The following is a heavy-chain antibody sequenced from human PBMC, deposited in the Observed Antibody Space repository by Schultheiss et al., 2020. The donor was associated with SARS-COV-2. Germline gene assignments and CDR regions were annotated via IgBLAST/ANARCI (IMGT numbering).Heavy chain of an antibody. CDR3: ATDDSSGFNDAFDI. CDR1: GFTFSSYD. Sequence: GGSLRLSCAASGFTFSSYDMHWVRQAPGKGLEWVAVISYDGSNKYYADSVKGRFTISRDNAKNSLYLQMNSLRAEDTAVYYCATDDSSGFNDAFDIWGQGTMVTVSS. CDR2: ISYDGSNK. J-gene: IGHJ3*02. D-gene: IGHD3-22*01. V-gene: IGHV3-30-3*01.